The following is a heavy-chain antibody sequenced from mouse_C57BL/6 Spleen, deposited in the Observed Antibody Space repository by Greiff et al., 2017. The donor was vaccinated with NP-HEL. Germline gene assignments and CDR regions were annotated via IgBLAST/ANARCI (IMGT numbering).Heavy chain of an antibody. J-gene: IGHJ2*01. CDR3: ARSHYGYLDY. CDR1: GYTFTSYW. V-gene: IGHV1-50*01. D-gene: IGHD1-1*02. Sequence: QVQLQQPGAELVKPGASVKLSCKASGYTFTSYWMQWVKQRPGQGLEWIGEIDPSDSYTNYNQKFKGKATLTVDTSSSTAYMQLSSLTSEDSAVYYCARSHYGYLDYWGQGTTLTVSS. CDR2: IDPSDSYT.